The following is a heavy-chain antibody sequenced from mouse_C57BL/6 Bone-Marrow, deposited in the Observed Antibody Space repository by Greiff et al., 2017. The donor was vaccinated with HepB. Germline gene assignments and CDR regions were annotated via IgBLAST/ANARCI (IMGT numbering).Heavy chain of an antibody. CDR1: GFTFSSYA. Sequence: EVQGVESGGGLVKPGGSLKLSCAASGFTFSSYAMSWVRQTPEKRLEWVATISDGGSYTYYPDNVKGRFTISRDNAKNNLYLQMSHLKSEDTAMYYCARGGYYWGQGTLVTVSA. CDR3: ARGGYY. D-gene: IGHD2-2*01. J-gene: IGHJ3*01. CDR2: ISDGGSYT. V-gene: IGHV5-4*01.